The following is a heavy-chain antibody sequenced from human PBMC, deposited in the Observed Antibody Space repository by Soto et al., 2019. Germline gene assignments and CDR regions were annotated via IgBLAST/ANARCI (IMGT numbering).Heavy chain of an antibody. Sequence: AASVKVSCKVSGYTLTELSMHWVRQAPGKGLEWMGGFDPEDGETIYAQKFQGRVTMTEDTSTDTAYMELSSLRSEDTAVYYCATNLAARRYYYYYGMDVWGQGTTVTVSS. V-gene: IGHV1-24*01. CDR2: FDPEDGET. J-gene: IGHJ6*02. CDR3: ATNLAARRYYYYYGMDV. CDR1: GYTLTELS. D-gene: IGHD6-6*01.